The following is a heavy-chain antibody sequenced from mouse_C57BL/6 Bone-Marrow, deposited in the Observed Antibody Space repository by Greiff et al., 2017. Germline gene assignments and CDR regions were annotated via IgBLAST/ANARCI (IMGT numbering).Heavy chain of an antibody. CDR3: ALIKGY. CDR2: INPNNGGT. J-gene: IGHJ2*01. D-gene: IGHD1-1*01. CDR1: GYTFTGYC. V-gene: IGHV1-19*01. Sequence: EVQLQQSGPVLVKPGASVKMSCKASGYTFTGYCMHWVKQSPGQSLEWIGVINPNNGGTSYNQKFKSKATLTVDKSSSTAYMELNSLTSEDSAVYYCALIKGYWGQGTTLTVSS.